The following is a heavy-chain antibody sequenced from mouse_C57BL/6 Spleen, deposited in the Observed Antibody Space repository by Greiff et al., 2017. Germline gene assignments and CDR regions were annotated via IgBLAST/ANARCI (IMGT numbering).Heavy chain of an antibody. J-gene: IGHJ4*01. D-gene: IGHD6-1*01. CDR2: IHPNSGST. Sequence: QVQLQQPGAELVKPGASVKLSCKASGYTFTSYWMHWVKQRPGQGLEWIGMIHPNSGSTNYNEKFKSKATLTVDKSSSTAYMQLSSLTSEDSAVYDCARTPQSGYAMDYWGQGTSVTVSS. CDR1: GYTFTSYW. V-gene: IGHV1-64*01. CDR3: ARTPQSGYAMDY.